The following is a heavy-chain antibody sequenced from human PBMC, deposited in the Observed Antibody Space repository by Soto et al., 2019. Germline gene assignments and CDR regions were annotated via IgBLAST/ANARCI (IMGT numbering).Heavy chain of an antibody. V-gene: IGHV1-69*06. Sequence: QLQLVQSGAEVKKPGSSVKVSCKASGVTFTSFAISWVRQAPGEGPEWMGRIIPMFGTVNYAQNFQGRVTITADTSTSTAYMELSSLRSDDTAVYYCARDAGAAGVYDFDMDVWGQGTTVTVSS. CDR2: IIPMFGTV. D-gene: IGHD6-13*01. CDR3: ARDAGAAGVYDFDMDV. CDR1: GVTFTSFA. J-gene: IGHJ6*02.